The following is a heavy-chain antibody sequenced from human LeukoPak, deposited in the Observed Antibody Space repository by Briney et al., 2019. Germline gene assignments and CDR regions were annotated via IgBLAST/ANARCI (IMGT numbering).Heavy chain of an antibody. Sequence: GGSLRLSCAAAGFTFSSYAMSWVSQAPGKGLEWVSAISGSGGSTYYADSVKGRFTISRDNSKNTLYLQMNSLRAEDTAVYYCARDSGYDSGFDYWGQGTLVTVSS. J-gene: IGHJ4*02. V-gene: IGHV3-23*01. CDR2: ISGSGGST. D-gene: IGHD5-12*01. CDR3: ARDSGYDSGFDY. CDR1: GFTFSSYA.